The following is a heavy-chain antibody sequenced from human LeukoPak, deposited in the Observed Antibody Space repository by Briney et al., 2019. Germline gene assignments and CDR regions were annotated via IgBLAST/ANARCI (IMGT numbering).Heavy chain of an antibody. J-gene: IGHJ4*02. CDR2: IKEDGSEK. CDR3: ARDSGWYPVDY. Sequence: PGGSLRLSCAASGFTFSNNWMTWVREAPGKGVEWVANIKEDGSEKNYVDSVKGGFTISRDKAKNSLYLQMNSLRAEDTAVYYCARDSGWYPVDYWGQGTLVTVSS. D-gene: IGHD6-19*01. V-gene: IGHV3-7*01. CDR1: GFTFSNNW.